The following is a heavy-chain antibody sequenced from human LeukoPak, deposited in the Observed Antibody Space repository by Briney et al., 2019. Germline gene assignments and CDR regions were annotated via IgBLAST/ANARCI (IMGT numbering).Heavy chain of an antibody. V-gene: IGHV1-46*01. J-gene: IGHJ4*02. CDR3: ARGGNVVVPAAIPDY. Sequence: VASVKVSCKASGYTFTRYYMHWVRQAPGQGLEWMGIINPSGGSTSYAQKFQGRVTMTRDTSTSTVYMELSSLRSEDTAVYYCARGGNVVVPAAIPDYWGQGTLVTVSS. CDR2: INPSGGST. D-gene: IGHD2-2*02. CDR1: GYTFTRYY.